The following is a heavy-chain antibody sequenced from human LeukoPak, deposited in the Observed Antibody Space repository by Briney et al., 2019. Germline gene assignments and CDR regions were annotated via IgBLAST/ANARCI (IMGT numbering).Heavy chain of an antibody. D-gene: IGHD5-12*01. CDR3: ARDGYSGYETGAFDI. CDR1: XXXXXSYY. J-gene: IGHJ3*02. V-gene: IGHV4-4*07. CDR2: IYTSGST. Sequence: PSETXXXXXXXSXXXXXSYYXSCIRXPAGKGLEWIGRIYTSGSTNYNPSLKSRVTMSVDTSKNQFSLKLSSVTAADTAVYYCARDGYSGYETGAFDIWGQGTMVTVSS.